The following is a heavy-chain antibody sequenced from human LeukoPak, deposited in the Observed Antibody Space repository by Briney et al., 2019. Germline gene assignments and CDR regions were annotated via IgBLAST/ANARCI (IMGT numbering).Heavy chain of an antibody. D-gene: IGHD3-3*01. V-gene: IGHV3-66*01. CDR3: AKSGYYPYFEY. J-gene: IGHJ4*02. CDR1: GFTVSSNY. Sequence: GGSLRLSCAASGFTVSSNYMSWVRQAPGKGLEWVSVIYSGGSTYYADSVKGRFTISRDNSKNTLSLQMNNLRAEDTAVYYCAKSGYYPYFEYWGLGTLVTVSS. CDR2: IYSGGST.